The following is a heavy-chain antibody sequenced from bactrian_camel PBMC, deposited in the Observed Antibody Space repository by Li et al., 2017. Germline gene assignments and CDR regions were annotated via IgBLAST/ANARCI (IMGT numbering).Heavy chain of an antibody. J-gene: IGHJ6*01. CDR1: GFTYSMTY. D-gene: IGHD6*01. CDR3: AARGCWDSWSFGY. V-gene: IGHV3S53*01. Sequence: QLVESGGDSVQAGGSLRLSCAANGFTYSMTYVAWFRQSPGKEREGVATFDSDGTTSYADSVKGRFTISRDNAKNTLYLQMNSLKPEDTAMFVCAARGCWDSWSFGYWGQGTQVTVS. CDR2: FDSDGTT.